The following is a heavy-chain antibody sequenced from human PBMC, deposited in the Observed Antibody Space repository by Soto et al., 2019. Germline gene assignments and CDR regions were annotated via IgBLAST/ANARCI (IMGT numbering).Heavy chain of an antibody. CDR3: AKQDGDSRMNAFDI. J-gene: IGHJ3*02. V-gene: IGHV1-69*01. Sequence: QVQLVQSGAEVKKPGSSVKVSCKASGGTFSSYAISWVRQAPGQGLEWMGGIIPIFGTANYEQKFQGRVTITADESTSTAYMELSSLRSEDTAVYYCAKQDGDSRMNAFDIWGQGTMVTVSS. CDR1: GGTFSSYA. CDR2: IIPIFGTA. D-gene: IGHD4-17*01.